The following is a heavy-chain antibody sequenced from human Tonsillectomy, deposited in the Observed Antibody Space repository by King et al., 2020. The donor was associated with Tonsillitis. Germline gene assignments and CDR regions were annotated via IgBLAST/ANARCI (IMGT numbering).Heavy chain of an antibody. CDR2: SRSKPNSYTT. CDR3: TRGYYYGSSTYYSDY. J-gene: IGHJ4*02. V-gene: IGHV3-72*01. D-gene: IGHD3-22*01. CDR1: GFTLSDHY. Sequence: VQLVESGGGLVQPGGSLRLSCAASGFTLSDHYMDWVRQAPGRGLEWIGRSRSKPNSYTTEYAASVQGRFTISRDDSKNSLYLQMNGLKTEDTAVYYCTRGYYYGSSTYYSDYWGQGTLVTVSS.